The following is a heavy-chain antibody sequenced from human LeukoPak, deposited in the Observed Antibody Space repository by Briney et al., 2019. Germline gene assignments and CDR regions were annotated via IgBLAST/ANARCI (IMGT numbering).Heavy chain of an antibody. D-gene: IGHD6-13*01. CDR2: IYYSGST. Sequence: SETLPLTCTVSGGSISSSSYYWGWIRQPPGKGLEWVGSIYYSGSTYYNPSLKSRVTISVDTSKNQFSLKLSSVTAADTAVYYCARVAAALDPWGQGTLVTVSS. CDR3: ARVAAALDP. V-gene: IGHV4-39*07. CDR1: GGSISSSSYY. J-gene: IGHJ5*02.